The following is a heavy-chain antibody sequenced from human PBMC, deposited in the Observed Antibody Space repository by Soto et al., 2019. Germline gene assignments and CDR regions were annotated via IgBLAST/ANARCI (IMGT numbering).Heavy chain of an antibody. CDR2: IRSKANSYAT. J-gene: IGHJ6*02. CDR1: GFTFSGSA. CDR3: TSEIMGYYYDSSGYYPLYYGMDV. V-gene: IGHV3-73*01. D-gene: IGHD3-22*01. Sequence: GGSLRLSCAASGFTFSGSAMHWVRQASWKGLEWVGRIRSKANSYATAYAASVKGRFTISRDDSKSIAYLQMNSLKTEDTAVYYCTSEIMGYYYDSSGYYPLYYGMDVWGQGTTVTVSS.